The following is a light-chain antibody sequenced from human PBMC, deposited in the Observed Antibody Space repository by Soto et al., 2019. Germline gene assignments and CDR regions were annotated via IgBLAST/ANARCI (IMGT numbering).Light chain of an antibody. Sequence: EIVLTQSPATLSLSPGERATLSCRASQRVNNYLDWYQQRPGQAPRLLIYDASNRATGVPARFSGSGSGTDFPLTISSLEPEDFAVYYCQQRNSWPPPFTFGQGTKLEIK. CDR3: QQRNSWPPPFT. V-gene: IGKV3-11*01. CDR1: QRVNNY. CDR2: DAS. J-gene: IGKJ2*01.